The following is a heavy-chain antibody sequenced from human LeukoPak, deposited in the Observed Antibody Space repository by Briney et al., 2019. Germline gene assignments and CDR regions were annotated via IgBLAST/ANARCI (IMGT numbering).Heavy chain of an antibody. CDR3: LRDRKQSRPMIAADFDY. J-gene: IGHJ4*02. D-gene: IGHD6-25*01. CDR1: RDSSRADY. V-gene: IGHV4-34*01. Sequence: PETLSLTSAVYRDSSRADYLRSSPQPPGKGLEWIGEINHSGSTNYNPSLKSRVTISVDTSKNQVPVKLSSVTAESRAEGCCLRDRKQSRPMIAADFDYWGQGTLVTVSS. CDR2: INHSGST.